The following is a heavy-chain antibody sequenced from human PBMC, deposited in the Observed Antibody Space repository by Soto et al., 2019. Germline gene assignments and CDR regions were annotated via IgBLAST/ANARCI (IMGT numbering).Heavy chain of an antibody. CDR3: ARDISIWYAVFYYFDL. Sequence: QVQLVESGGGVVQPGRSLRLSCAASGFTFSSHAMHWVRQAPGKGLEWVTVISKDGRDKVHADSVKGRFIISRDNSKNTVYLQMNSLRPEDTAMYYCARDISIWYAVFYYFDLWGQGTPVTVSS. CDR1: GFTFSSHA. V-gene: IGHV3-30*04. D-gene: IGHD6-13*01. J-gene: IGHJ4*02. CDR2: ISKDGRDK.